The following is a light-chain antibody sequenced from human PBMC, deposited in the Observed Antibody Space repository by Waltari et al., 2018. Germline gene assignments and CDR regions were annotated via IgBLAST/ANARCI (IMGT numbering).Light chain of an antibody. J-gene: IGLJ3*02. CDR1: GIDGGDSNY. CDR3: CSYAGTWV. Sequence: QSALTQPRSVSGSPGQSVTISCTGTGIDGGDSNYVSWYQPHPGEAPKLVIYDVTKRPSGVPARFSGSKSGNSTSLTVSGLQSEDEADYYCCSYAGTWVFGGGTKLTVL. CDR2: DVT. V-gene: IGLV2-11*01.